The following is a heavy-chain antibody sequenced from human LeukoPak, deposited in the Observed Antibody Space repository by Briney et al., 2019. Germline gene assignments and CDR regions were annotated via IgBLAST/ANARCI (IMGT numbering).Heavy chain of an antibody. D-gene: IGHD3-10*01. J-gene: IGHJ5*02. CDR1: GGSISSGSYY. CDR2: IYYSGST. Sequence: KPSETLSLTCTVSGGSISSGSYYWNWIRQRQPAGKGLEWIGSIYYSGSTYYNPSLKSRVTISVDTSKNQFSLKLSSVTAADTAVYYCARGYGRVTMVRGVIRNWFDPWGQGTLVTDSS. V-gene: IGHV4-39*07. CDR3: ARGYGRVTMVRGVIRNWFDP.